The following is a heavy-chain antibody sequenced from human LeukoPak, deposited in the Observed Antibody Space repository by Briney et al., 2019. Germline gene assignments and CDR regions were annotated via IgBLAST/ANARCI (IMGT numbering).Heavy chain of an antibody. Sequence: GGSLRLSCVASGFTFSSYWMHRVRQDPRKGLVWVSRINGDGRNINYADSVRGRFTISRDNAKNTLYLQMNTLRVEDTAVYYCTRDLMDYDVSTGLHHYYMDVWGQGTTVTVSS. D-gene: IGHD3-9*01. J-gene: IGHJ6*02. CDR3: TRDLMDYDVSTGLHHYYMDV. CDR1: GFTFSSYW. CDR2: INGDGRNI. V-gene: IGHV3-74*01.